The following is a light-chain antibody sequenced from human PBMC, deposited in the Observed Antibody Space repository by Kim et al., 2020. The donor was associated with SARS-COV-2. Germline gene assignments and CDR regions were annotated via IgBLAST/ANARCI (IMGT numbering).Light chain of an antibody. CDR2: NNN. J-gene: IGLJ2*01. CDR1: SSNIGSNS. Sequence: GQRVTISCSGSSSNIGSNSVNWYQQLPGTAPKLLIYNNNQRPSGVPDRFSGSKSDTSTSLAISGLQSEDEADYYCAAWDDSLNGPVFGGGTQLTVL. V-gene: IGLV1-44*01. CDR3: AAWDDSLNGPV.